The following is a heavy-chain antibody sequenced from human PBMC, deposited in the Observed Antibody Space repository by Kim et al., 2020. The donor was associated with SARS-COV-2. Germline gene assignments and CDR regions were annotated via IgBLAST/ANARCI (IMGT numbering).Heavy chain of an antibody. CDR3: ARASPEGSYYYYGMDV. CDR2: IIPIFGTA. CDR1: GGTFSSYA. Sequence: SVKVSCKASGGTFSSYAISWVRQAPGQGLEWMGGIIPIFGTANYAQKFQGRVTMTADESTSTAYMELSSLRSEDTAVYYCARASPEGSYYYYGMDVWGKGTTVTVSS. V-gene: IGHV1-69*13. J-gene: IGHJ6*04. D-gene: IGHD2-15*01.